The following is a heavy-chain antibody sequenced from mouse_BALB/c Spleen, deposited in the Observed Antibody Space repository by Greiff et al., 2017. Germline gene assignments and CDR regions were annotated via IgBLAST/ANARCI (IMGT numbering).Heavy chain of an antibody. CDR2: ISNLAYSI. CDR3: AGALNYLGYFDV. J-gene: IGHJ1*01. D-gene: IGHD2-1*01. CDR1: GFTFSDYG. V-gene: IGHV5-15*02. Sequence: EVQVVESGGGLVQPGGSRKLSCAASGFTFSDYGMAWVRQAPGKGPEWVAFISNLAYSIYYADTVTGRFTISRENAKNTLYLEMSSLRSEDTAMYYCAGALNYLGYFDVWGAGTTVTVSS.